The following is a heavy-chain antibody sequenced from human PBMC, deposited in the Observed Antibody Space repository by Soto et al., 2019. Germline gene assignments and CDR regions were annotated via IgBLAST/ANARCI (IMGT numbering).Heavy chain of an antibody. V-gene: IGHV3-30-3*01. Sequence: PGRSLRLSCAASGFTFSSYAMHWVRQAPGKGLEWVAVISYDGSNKYYADSVKGRFTISRDNSKNTLYLQMNSLRAEDTAVYYCARAPVIDDAFDIWGQGTMVTVSS. D-gene: IGHD2-21*01. CDR2: ISYDGSNK. J-gene: IGHJ3*02. CDR1: GFTFSSYA. CDR3: ARAPVIDDAFDI.